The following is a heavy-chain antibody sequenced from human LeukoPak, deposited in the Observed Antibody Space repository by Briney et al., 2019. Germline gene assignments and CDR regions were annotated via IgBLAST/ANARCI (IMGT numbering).Heavy chain of an antibody. Sequence: PGGSLRLSCSASGFTFSSYSINWVRQAPGEGLEWVSYIDSTGTIIYYEDSVKGRLTISRDNAWASLYLQMNSLTDKDTAVYYCTRAGYCSDASCYVPDYWGQGTLVTVSS. D-gene: IGHD2-2*01. V-gene: IGHV3-48*02. CDR2: IDSTGTII. J-gene: IGHJ4*02. CDR3: TRAGYCSDASCYVPDY. CDR1: GFTFSSYS.